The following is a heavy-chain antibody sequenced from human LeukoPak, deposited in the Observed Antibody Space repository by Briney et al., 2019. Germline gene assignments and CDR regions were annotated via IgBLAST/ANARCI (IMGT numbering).Heavy chain of an antibody. CDR1: GGSITSSSCY. CDR3: ARDWGDSSSSPDY. D-gene: IGHD6-6*01. Sequence: SETLSLTCTVSGGSITSSSCYWGWIRQPPGKGLEWIGSIYHSGSTYYNPSLKSRVTISVDTSKNQFSLKLSSVTAADTAVYYCARDWGDSSSSPDYWGQGTLVTVSS. J-gene: IGHJ4*02. CDR2: IYHSGST. V-gene: IGHV4-39*07.